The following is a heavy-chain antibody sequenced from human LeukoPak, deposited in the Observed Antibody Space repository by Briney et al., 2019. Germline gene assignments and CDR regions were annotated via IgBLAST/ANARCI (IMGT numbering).Heavy chain of an antibody. J-gene: IGHJ6*02. D-gene: IGHD2-15*01. CDR3: AREVDCSGGSCFYGMDV. Sequence: KSGGSLRLSCAASGFTFSSYSMNWVRQAPGKGLEWVSSISSSSSYIYYADSVKGRFTISRDNAKNSLYLQMNSLRAEDTAVYYCAREVDCSGGSCFYGMDVWGQGTTVTVSS. CDR2: ISSSSSYI. V-gene: IGHV3-21*01. CDR1: GFTFSSYS.